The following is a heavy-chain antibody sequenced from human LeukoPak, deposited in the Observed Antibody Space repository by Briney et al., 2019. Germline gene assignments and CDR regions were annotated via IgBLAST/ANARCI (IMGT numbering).Heavy chain of an antibody. V-gene: IGHV4-59*08. Sequence: AETLSLTCNVSGGSFSSYYWTWIRQPPGKGLEWIGNVYYSGSTNYKSSLKSRVSISVDRSKNQFSLELRSVTAADTAVYYCARGVGGYCSGGSCYSAPNWFDPWGQGTLVIVSS. D-gene: IGHD2-15*01. J-gene: IGHJ5*02. CDR3: ARGVGGYCSGGSCYSAPNWFDP. CDR2: VYYSGST. CDR1: GGSFSSYY.